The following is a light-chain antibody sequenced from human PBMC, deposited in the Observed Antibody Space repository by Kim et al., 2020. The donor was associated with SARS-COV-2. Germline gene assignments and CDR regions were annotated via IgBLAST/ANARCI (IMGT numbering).Light chain of an antibody. J-gene: IGLJ2*01. CDR3: QSADSSGTYVV. Sequence: PGQTARITCSGDALPKQYAYWYQQKPGQAPVLGIYKDSERPSGIPERFSGSSSGTTVTLTISGVQAEDEADYYCQSADSSGTYVVFGGGTQLTVL. V-gene: IGLV3-25*03. CDR1: ALPKQY. CDR2: KDS.